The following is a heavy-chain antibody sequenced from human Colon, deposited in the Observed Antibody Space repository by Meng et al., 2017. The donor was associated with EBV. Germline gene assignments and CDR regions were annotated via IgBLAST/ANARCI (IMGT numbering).Heavy chain of an antibody. V-gene: IGHV4-4*02. Sequence: QVQLKESGPGLVKPSRTLSLTCALSGVSITSNGWGSWCRRPPGKELEGIGQIHHCGYSTHNPSLKSRVPMSVDKSRNHFSLTLRSVTAADTAVYYCARRDYGKYPLKSQWGPGTLVTVSS. CDR1: GVSITSNGW. D-gene: IGHD4/OR15-4a*01. CDR2: IHHCGYS. J-gene: IGHJ4*02. CDR3: ARRDYGKYPLKSQ.